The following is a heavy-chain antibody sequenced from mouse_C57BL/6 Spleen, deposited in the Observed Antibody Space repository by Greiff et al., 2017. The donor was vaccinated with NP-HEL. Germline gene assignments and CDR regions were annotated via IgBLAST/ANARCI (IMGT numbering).Heavy chain of an antibody. J-gene: IGHJ2*01. V-gene: IGHV1-82*01. CDR1: GYAFSSSW. CDR2: IYPGDGDT. Sequence: VKLVESGPELVKPGASVKISCKASGYAFSSSWMNWVKQRPGKGLEWIGRIYPGDGDTNYNGKFKGKATLTADKSSSTAYMQLSSLTSEDSAVYFCARERVTTGFDYWGQGTTLTVSS. D-gene: IGHD1-1*01. CDR3: ARERVTTGFDY.